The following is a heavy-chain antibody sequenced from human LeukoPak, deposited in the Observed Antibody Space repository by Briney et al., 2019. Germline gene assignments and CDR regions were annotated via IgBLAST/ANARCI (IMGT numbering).Heavy chain of an antibody. D-gene: IGHD6-6*01. CDR1: GFTFSSYG. V-gene: IGHV3-33*01. Sequence: RSGGSLRLSCAASGFTFSSYGMHWVRQAPGKGLEWVAVIWYDGSNKYYADSVKGRFTISRDNSKNTLYLQMNSLRAEDTAVYYCARDRPRAARRGPFDPWGQGTLVTVSS. J-gene: IGHJ5*02. CDR3: ARDRPRAARRGPFDP. CDR2: IWYDGSNK.